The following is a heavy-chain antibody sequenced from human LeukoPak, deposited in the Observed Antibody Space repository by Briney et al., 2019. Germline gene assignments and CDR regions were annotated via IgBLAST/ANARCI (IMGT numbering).Heavy chain of an antibody. J-gene: IGHJ4*02. CDR2: IWCDGSNK. Sequence: QPGRSLRLSCAASGFTFSSYGMHWVRQAPGKGLEWVALIWCDGSNKYYADSVKGRFTISRDNSKNTLYLQMTSLRAEDTAVYYCAREIAEGDFDYWGQGTLVTVSS. CDR3: AREIAEGDFDY. CDR1: GFTFSSYG. V-gene: IGHV3-33*01. D-gene: IGHD2-21*01.